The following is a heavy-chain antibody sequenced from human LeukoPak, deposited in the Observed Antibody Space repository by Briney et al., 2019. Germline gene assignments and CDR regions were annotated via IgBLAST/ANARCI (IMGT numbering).Heavy chain of an antibody. Sequence: ASVKVSCKASGGTFSSYAISWVRQAPGQGLEWMGGIIPIFGTANYAQKFQGRVTITADESTSTAYMELSSLRSEDTAVYYCARDFPSVVAGRWWFDPWGQGTLVTVSS. J-gene: IGHJ5*02. CDR3: ARDFPSVVAGRWWFDP. CDR2: IIPIFGTA. CDR1: GGTFSSYA. D-gene: IGHD6-19*01. V-gene: IGHV1-69*13.